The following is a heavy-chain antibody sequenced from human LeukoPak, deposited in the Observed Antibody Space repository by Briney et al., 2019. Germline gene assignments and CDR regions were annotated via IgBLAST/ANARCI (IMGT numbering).Heavy chain of an antibody. CDR3: AGDSKGFDY. V-gene: IGHV3-30*04. Sequence: GGSLRLSCAASGFTFSSYAMHWVRQAPGKGLEWVAVISYDGSNKYYADSVKGRFTISRDNSKNTLYLQMNSLRAEDTAVYYCAGDSKGFDYWGQGTLVTVSS. CDR1: GFTFSSYA. CDR2: ISYDGSNK. J-gene: IGHJ4*02.